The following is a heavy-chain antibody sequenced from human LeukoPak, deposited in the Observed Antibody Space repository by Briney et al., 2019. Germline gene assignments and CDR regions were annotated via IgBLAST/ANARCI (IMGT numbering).Heavy chain of an antibody. CDR2: IKQDGSEK. CDR1: GFTFRIYW. V-gene: IGHV3-7*01. Sequence: PGGSLRLSCAASGFTFRIYWMSWVRQAPGKGLEWVANIKQDGSEKYYVDSVKGRFTISRDNAKNSLYLQMNSLRAEDTAVYYCARDPYGSGSYSRFDPWGQGTLVTVSS. CDR3: ARDPYGSGSYSRFDP. D-gene: IGHD3-10*01. J-gene: IGHJ5*02.